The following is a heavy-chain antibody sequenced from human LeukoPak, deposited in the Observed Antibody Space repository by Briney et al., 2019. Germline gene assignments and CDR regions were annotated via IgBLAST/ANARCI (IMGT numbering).Heavy chain of an antibody. D-gene: IGHD1-26*01. CDR3: ARSRIGWFDP. CDR1: GGSLSGYY. Sequence: SETLSLTCAAYGGSLSGYYWSWIRQPPGKGLEWIGEINHSGSIKYNPSLKSRVTISVDTSKNQFSLKLNSVTAADTAVYYCARSRIGWFDPWGQGTLVTVSS. V-gene: IGHV4-34*01. J-gene: IGHJ5*02. CDR2: INHSGSI.